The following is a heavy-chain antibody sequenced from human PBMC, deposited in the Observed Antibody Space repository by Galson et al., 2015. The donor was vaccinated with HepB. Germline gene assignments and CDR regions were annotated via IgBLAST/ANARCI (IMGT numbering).Heavy chain of an antibody. V-gene: IGHV3-30*18. J-gene: IGHJ6*03. D-gene: IGHD2-8*02. CDR2: ISYDGSDQ. Sequence: SLRLSCAASGFTFSSYGIHWVRQAPGKGLEWVAVISYDGSDQYYGDSVKGRFTISRDNSKNTLYLQMNSVRAEDTAVYYCAKQGLVVYAPHYYYYMDVWGKGTTVTVSS. CDR1: GFTFSSYG. CDR3: AKQGLVVYAPHYYYYMDV.